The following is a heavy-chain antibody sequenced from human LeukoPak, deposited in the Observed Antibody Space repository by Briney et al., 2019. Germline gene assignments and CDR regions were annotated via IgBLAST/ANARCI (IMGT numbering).Heavy chain of an antibody. Sequence: QPGGSLRLSCAASGSTLSSYEMNWVRQAPGKGLEWVSYISSSGSTIYYADSVKGRFTISRYNAKNSLYLQMNSLRAEDTAVYYCASGVTIFGVVRFDYWGQGTLVTVSS. CDR3: ASGVTIFGVVRFDY. V-gene: IGHV3-48*03. CDR1: GSTLSSYE. CDR2: ISSSGSTI. J-gene: IGHJ4*02. D-gene: IGHD3-3*01.